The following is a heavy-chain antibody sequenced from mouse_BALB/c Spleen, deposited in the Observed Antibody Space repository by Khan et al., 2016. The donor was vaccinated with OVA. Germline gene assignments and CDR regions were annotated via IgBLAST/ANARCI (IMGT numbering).Heavy chain of an antibody. D-gene: IGHD1-1*01. Sequence: EVELVESGGGLVQPGGSWKLSCAASGFTFSSYGVHWVRQAPERGLEWVAYISGDSTTIYYADTVKGRFTISRDNPKNTLFLQMTSLMSEDTAKYYCATSYFYGYYFDYWGPGTTLTVSS. CDR3: ATSYFYGYYFDY. V-gene: IGHV5-17*02. CDR2: ISGDSTTI. J-gene: IGHJ2*01. CDR1: GFTFSSYG.